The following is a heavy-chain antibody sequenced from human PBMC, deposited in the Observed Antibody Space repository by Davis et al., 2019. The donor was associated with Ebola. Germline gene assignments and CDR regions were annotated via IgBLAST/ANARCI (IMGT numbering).Heavy chain of an antibody. V-gene: IGHV4-39*01. J-gene: IGHJ6*02. CDR3: ARGHTYGSMVYGLDV. D-gene: IGHD3-10*01. CDR1: GGSISSSSYY. CDR2: IYYSGST. Sequence: SETLSLTCSVSGGSISSSSYYWGWIRQPPGKGLAWIGNIYYSGSTYYNPSLKSRITISVDTSKNQFSLRLNSVTAADTAVYYCARGHTYGSMVYGLDVWGQGTTVTVSS.